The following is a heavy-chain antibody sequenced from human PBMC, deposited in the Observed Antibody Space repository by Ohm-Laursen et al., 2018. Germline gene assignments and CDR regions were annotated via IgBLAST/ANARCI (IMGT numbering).Heavy chain of an antibody. D-gene: IGHD4-11*01. CDR3: TYSNKPYNWFDP. V-gene: IGHV1-18*01. Sequence: ASVKVSCKASGYTFTSYGISWVRQAPGQGLEWMGWISAYNGNTNYAQKLQGRVTMTTDTSTSTAYMELRSLRSDDTAVYYCTYSNKPYNWFDPWGQGTLVTVSS. CDR2: ISAYNGNT. CDR1: GYTFTSYG. J-gene: IGHJ5*02.